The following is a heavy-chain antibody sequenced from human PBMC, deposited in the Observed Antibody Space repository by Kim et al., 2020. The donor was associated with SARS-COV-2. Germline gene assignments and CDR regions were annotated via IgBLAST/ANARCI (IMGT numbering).Heavy chain of an antibody. J-gene: IGHJ4*02. D-gene: IGHD3-10*01. V-gene: IGHV3-7*03. CDR3: ASLDSAQVPGVM. Sequence: YYADSVTGRFTMSRDNAKNSLYLEMNSLRAEDTAIYYCASLDSAQVPGVMWGQGTLVTVSS.